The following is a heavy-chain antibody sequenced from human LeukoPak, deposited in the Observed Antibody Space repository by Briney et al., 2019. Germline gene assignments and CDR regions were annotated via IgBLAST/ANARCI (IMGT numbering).Heavy chain of an antibody. D-gene: IGHD5-12*01. CDR1: GGSFSGYY. CDR2: INHRGST. CDR3: ARGARRDGYNFDY. V-gene: IGHV4-34*01. Sequence: PSETLSLTCAVYGGSFSGYYWSWIRQPPGKGLEWIGEINHRGSTNYNPSLKSRVTISVDTSKNQFSLKLSSVTAADTAVYYCARGARRDGYNFDYWGQGTLVTVSS. J-gene: IGHJ4*02.